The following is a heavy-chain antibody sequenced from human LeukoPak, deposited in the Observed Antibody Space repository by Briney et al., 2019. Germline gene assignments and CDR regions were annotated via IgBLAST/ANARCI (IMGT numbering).Heavy chain of an antibody. V-gene: IGHV3-9*01. D-gene: IGHD2-2*01. CDR1: GFTFDDYA. Sequence: GGSLRLSCAASGFTFDDYAMHWVRQAPGKGLEWVSGISWNSGSIGYADSVKGRFTISRDNAKNSLYLQMNSLRAEDTALYYCAKIASTWGLDAFDIWGQGTMVTVSS. CDR2: ISWNSGSI. J-gene: IGHJ3*02. CDR3: AKIASTWGLDAFDI.